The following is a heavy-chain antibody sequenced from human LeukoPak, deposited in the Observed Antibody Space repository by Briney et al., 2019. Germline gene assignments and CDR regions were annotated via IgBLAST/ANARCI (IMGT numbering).Heavy chain of an antibody. D-gene: IGHD5-12*01. J-gene: IGHJ5*02. Sequence: SETLSLTCAVYGGSFSGYYWSWIRQPPGKGLEWIGEIYHSGSTNYNPSLKSRVTISVDKSRNQFSLKLSSVTAADTAVYYCARGGYSGSDWTTWGQGTRVTVSS. CDR1: GGSFSGYY. CDR2: IYHSGST. V-gene: IGHV4-34*01. CDR3: ARGGYSGSDWTT.